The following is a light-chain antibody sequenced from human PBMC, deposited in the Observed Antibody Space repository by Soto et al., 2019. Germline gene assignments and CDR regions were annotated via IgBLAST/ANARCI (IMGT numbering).Light chain of an antibody. Sequence: EIVLTQSPGTLSLSPGERATLSCRASQSVSSSYLAWYQQKPGQAPRLLIYGASSRATGIPDRFSGSGSGTDFTLTFSRLEPKDFAVYYCQQYGSSPPWAFGKGTKV. J-gene: IGKJ1*01. V-gene: IGKV3-20*01. CDR1: QSVSSSY. CDR3: QQYGSSPPWA. CDR2: GAS.